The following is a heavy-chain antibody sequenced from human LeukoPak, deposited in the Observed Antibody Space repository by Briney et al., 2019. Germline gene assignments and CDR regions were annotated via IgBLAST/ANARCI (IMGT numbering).Heavy chain of an antibody. CDR1: GGTFSSYA. CDR3: AREGGVVKITGRGGYYMDV. J-gene: IGHJ6*03. D-gene: IGHD1-20*01. Sequence: SVKVSCKASGGTFSSYAISWVRQAPGQGLEWMGGIIPIFGTANYAQKFQGRVTITTDESTSTAYMELSSLRSEDTAVYYCAREGGVVKITGRGGYYMDVWGKGTTVTVSS. CDR2: IIPIFGTA. V-gene: IGHV1-69*05.